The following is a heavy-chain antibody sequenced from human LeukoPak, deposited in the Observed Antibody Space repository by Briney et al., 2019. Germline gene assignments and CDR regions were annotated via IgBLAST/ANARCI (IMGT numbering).Heavy chain of an antibody. CDR3: ARDKSDYGDYASFGY. J-gene: IGHJ4*02. Sequence: GASVKVSCKASGYTFTGYYMHWVRQAPGQGLEWMGWINPNSGGTNYAQKFQGRDTMTRDTSISTAYMELSRLRSDDTAVYYCARDKSDYGDYASFGYWGQGTLVTVSS. CDR1: GYTFTGYY. V-gene: IGHV1-2*02. CDR2: INPNSGGT. D-gene: IGHD4-17*01.